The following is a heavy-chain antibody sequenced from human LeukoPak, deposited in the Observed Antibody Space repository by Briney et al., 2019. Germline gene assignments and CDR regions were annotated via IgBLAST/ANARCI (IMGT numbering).Heavy chain of an antibody. CDR3: ARDCSSTSCYARSRVTTPPWWFDP. Sequence: SVKLSCTASGGTLSSYAISWVRQAPGKGLEWVGGIIPNFGRANYAQKFQGRVTITADKSTSTAYMELSSLRSEDTAVYYCARDCSSTSCYARSRVTTPPWWFDPWGQGTLVTVSS. CDR2: IIPNFGRA. D-gene: IGHD2-2*01. V-gene: IGHV1-69*06. J-gene: IGHJ5*02. CDR1: GGTLSSYA.